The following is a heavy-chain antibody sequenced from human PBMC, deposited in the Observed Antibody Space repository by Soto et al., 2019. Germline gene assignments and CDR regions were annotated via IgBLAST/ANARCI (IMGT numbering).Heavy chain of an antibody. CDR2: IWYDGSNK. CDR1: GFTFSSYG. Sequence: PGGSLRLSCAASGFTFSSYGMHWVRQAPGKGLEWVAVIWYDGSNKYYADSVKGRFTISRDNSKNTLYLQMNSLRAEDTAVYYCARDILFSGTAMLDYWGQGTLVTVSS. CDR3: ARDILFSGTAMLDY. J-gene: IGHJ4*02. D-gene: IGHD5-18*01. V-gene: IGHV3-33*01.